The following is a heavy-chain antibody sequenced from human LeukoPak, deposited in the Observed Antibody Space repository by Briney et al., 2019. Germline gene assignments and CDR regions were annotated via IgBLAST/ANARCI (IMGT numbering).Heavy chain of an antibody. CDR3: AKDRRPDGVYDLDY. D-gene: IGHD5/OR15-5a*01. Sequence: GASLRLSCAASGFIFSNYAMNWVRQAPGKGLEGVSFIYSGGGTKYADSVRGRFTISRDNSRNTLYLQMSSLRSEDTAVYYCAKDRRPDGVYDLDYWGQGTLVTVSS. J-gene: IGHJ4*02. CDR2: FIYSGGGT. CDR1: GFIFSNYA. V-gene: IGHV3-23*01.